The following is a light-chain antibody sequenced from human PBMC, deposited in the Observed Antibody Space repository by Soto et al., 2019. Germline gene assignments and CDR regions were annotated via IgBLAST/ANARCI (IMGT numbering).Light chain of an antibody. CDR3: SSYTSSSTTVI. CDR2: EVS. Sequence: QSVLTQPASVSGSPGQSITISCTGTSSDVGGYKYVSWYQQHPDKAPKLIIFEVSNRPSGISSRFSGSKSGNTASLTISGLQADDEAYYYYSSYTSSSTTVIFGRGTKVTVL. CDR1: SSDVGGYKY. V-gene: IGLV2-14*01. J-gene: IGLJ2*01.